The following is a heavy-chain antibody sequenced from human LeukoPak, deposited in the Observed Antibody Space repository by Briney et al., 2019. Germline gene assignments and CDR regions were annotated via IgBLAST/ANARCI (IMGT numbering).Heavy chain of an antibody. J-gene: IGHJ4*02. CDR2: IYPGDSDT. V-gene: IGHV5-51*01. D-gene: IGHD3-10*01. CDR1: GYSFTSYW. CDR3: ARTSLDFGGPNYYFDY. Sequence: GESLKISCKGSGYSFTSYWIGWVRQKPGKGLEWMGIIYPGDSDTRYSPSFQGQVTISADKSISTAYLQWSSLKASDTALYYCARTSLDFGGPNYYFDYWGQGTLVTVSS.